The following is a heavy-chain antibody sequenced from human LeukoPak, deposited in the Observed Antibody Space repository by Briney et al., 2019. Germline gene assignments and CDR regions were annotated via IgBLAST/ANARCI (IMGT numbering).Heavy chain of an antibody. CDR1: GFTFSSYS. CDR2: ISSSSSYI. D-gene: IGHD3-22*01. CDR3: ARDATYYYDSSVYYHGWDAFDI. Sequence: GGSLRLSCAASGFTFSSYSMNWVRQAPGKGLEWVSSISSSSSYIYYADSVKGRFTISRDNAKNSLYLQMNSLRAEDTAVYYCARDATYYYDSSVYYHGWDAFDIWGQGTMVTVSS. J-gene: IGHJ3*02. V-gene: IGHV3-21*01.